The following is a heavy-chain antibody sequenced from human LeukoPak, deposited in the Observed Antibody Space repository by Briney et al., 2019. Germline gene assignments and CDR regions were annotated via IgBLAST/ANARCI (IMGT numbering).Heavy chain of an antibody. CDR3: AKFSSSWFINFDY. Sequence: GGSLRLSCAASGFTFSSYAMSWVRQAPGKGLEWVSAISGSGGSTYYADSVKGRFTISRDNSKNTLYLQMNSLRAEDTAVYYCAKFSSSWFINFDYWGQRTLVTVSS. CDR2: ISGSGGST. V-gene: IGHV3-23*01. CDR1: GFTFSSYA. J-gene: IGHJ4*02. D-gene: IGHD6-13*01.